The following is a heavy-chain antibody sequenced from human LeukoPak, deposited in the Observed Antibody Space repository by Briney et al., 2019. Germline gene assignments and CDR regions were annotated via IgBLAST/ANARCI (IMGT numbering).Heavy chain of an antibody. D-gene: IGHD3-22*01. J-gene: IGHJ4*02. Sequence: GASVKVSCKASGYTFTSYDINWVRQAPGPGLGWMGCMNPNSGNTGYAQKFQGRVTMTRNTSISTAYMELSSLRSEDTAVYYCASPRGDSSVFLGYWGQGTLVTVSS. CDR3: ASPRGDSSVFLGY. V-gene: IGHV1-8*01. CDR1: GYTFTSYD. CDR2: MNPNSGNT.